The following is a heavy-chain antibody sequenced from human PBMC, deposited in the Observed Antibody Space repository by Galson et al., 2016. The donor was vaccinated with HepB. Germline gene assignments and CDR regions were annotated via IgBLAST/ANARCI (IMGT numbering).Heavy chain of an antibody. V-gene: IGHV3-23*01. CDR3: VRSRRLQLFYY. CDR1: GFNFFSYA. Sequence: SLRLSCAASGFNFFSYAMGWVRQAPGKGLEWVSTISSSGGTTHFADSVTGRFSISRDNSKNMLDLQVHSLRVEDTAMYYCVRSRRLQLFYYWGQGVGVTVSS. D-gene: IGHD6-25*01. J-gene: IGHJ4*02. CDR2: ISSSGGTT.